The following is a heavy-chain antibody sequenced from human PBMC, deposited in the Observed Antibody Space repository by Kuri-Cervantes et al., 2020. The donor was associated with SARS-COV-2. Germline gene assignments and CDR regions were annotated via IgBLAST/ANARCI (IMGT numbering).Heavy chain of an antibody. J-gene: IGHJ6*02. CDR3: ARGYCSSTSCPPYYYYGMDV. V-gene: IGHV3-48*02. CDR1: GFTFSSYS. CDR2: ISSSSSTI. Sequence: GESLKISCAASGFTFSSYSMNWVRQAPGKGLEWVSYISSSSSTIYYADSVKGRFTISRDNAKNSLYLQMNSLRDEDTAVYYCARGYCSSTSCPPYYYYGMDVWGQGTTVTVS. D-gene: IGHD2-2*01.